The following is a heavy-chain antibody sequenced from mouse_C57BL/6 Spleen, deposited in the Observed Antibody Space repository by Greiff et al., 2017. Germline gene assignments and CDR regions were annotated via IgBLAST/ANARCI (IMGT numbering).Heavy chain of an antibody. D-gene: IGHD1-1*01. CDR3: ARNCPVVALYAMDY. V-gene: IGHV2-2*01. CDR2: IWSGGST. J-gene: IGHJ4*01. CDR1: GFSLTSYG. Sequence: VKLMESGPGLVQPSQSLSITCTVSGFSLTSYGVHWVRQSPGKGLEWLGVIWSGGSTDYNAAFISRLSISKDNSKSQVFFKMNSLQADDTAIYYCARNCPVVALYAMDYWGQGTSVTVSS.